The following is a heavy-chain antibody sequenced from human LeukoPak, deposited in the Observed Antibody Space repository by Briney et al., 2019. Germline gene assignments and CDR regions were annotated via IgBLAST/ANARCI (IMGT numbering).Heavy chain of an antibody. CDR3: VRDGGSEHGPFGY. Sequence: GGSLRLSCAGSGFTVSRHSMSWVRQAPGEGLEWVSVIYSGGSTFYADSVRDRFTFCREDSKNILYLQVERLRGEDTAVFYCVRDGGSEHGPFGYGGQGTLVTVPS. CDR2: IYSGGST. D-gene: IGHD3-16*01. V-gene: IGHV3-66*01. CDR1: GFTVSRHS. J-gene: IGHJ4*02.